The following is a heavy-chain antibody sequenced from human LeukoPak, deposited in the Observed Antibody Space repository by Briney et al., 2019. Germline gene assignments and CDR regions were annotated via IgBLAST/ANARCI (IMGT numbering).Heavy chain of an antibody. CDR2: ISFDGRDK. CDR1: GFIFNNNA. D-gene: IGHD3/OR15-3a*01. J-gene: IGHJ4*02. Sequence: PGKSLRLSCAASGFIFNNNAIHWVRQAPGMGLEWVAVISFDGRDKHHADSVKGRFTISRDNSKNTLYLQMSSLRVEGTAMYYCARDLRKSADYYFDYWGQGTLVTVSS. CDR3: ARDLRKSADYYFDY. V-gene: IGHV3-30*04.